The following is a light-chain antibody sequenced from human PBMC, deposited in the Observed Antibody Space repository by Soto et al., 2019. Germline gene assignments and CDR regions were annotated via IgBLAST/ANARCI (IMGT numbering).Light chain of an antibody. CDR3: QQSHSMPIT. V-gene: IGKV1-39*01. CDR2: GAS. J-gene: IGKJ5*01. CDR1: QSIASD. Sequence: DIQMTQSPSSLSTFVGGRFTITCRSSQSIASDLNWYQHKPGKAPKLLMFGASTLQSGVPSRFSGSGSGTHFTLTITSLQPEDFATYYCQQSHSMPITFGRGTRLEIK.